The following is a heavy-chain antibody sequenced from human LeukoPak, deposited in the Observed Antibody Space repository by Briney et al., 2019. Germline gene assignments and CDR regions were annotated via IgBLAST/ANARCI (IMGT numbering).Heavy chain of an antibody. CDR1: GYTLTELS. Sequence: ASVKVSCKVSGYTLTELSMHWVRQAPGKGLEWMGGFDPEDGETIYAQKFQGRVTITRNTSISTAYMELSSLRSEDTAVYYCARGIGNYDFWSGYWRADYYYYYMDVWGKGTTVTVSS. V-gene: IGHV1-24*01. CDR2: FDPEDGET. CDR3: ARGIGNYDFWSGYWRADYYYYYMDV. D-gene: IGHD3-3*01. J-gene: IGHJ6*03.